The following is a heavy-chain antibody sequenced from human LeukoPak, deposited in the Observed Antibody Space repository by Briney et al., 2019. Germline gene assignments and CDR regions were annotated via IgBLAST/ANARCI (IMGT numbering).Heavy chain of an antibody. J-gene: IGHJ4*02. D-gene: IGHD6-13*01. CDR1: GFTFSSYS. Sequence: GGSLRLSCAASGFTFSSYSMNWVRQAPGKGLEWVSSISSSRSYIYYADSVKGRFTISRDNSKNTLSLQMNSLRVEDTAVYYCAKRTAAAAYYFDYWGQGTLVTVSP. CDR2: ISSSRSYI. V-gene: IGHV3-21*04. CDR3: AKRTAAAAYYFDY.